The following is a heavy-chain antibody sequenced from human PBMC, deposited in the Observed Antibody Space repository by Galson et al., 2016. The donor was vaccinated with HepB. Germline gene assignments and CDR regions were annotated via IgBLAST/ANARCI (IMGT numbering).Heavy chain of an antibody. Sequence: SLRLSCAASGFMFANYAIHWVRQAPGKGLEWVAVIRYDGSNKYYADSVKGRFTLSRDNSKNTLLLQMNSLRADDTAVYYCTSELKPSSIDYWGQGTLVTVSS. J-gene: IGHJ4*02. CDR1: GFMFANYA. CDR3: TSELKPSSIDY. V-gene: IGHV3-33*01. CDR2: IRYDGSNK. D-gene: IGHD1-14*01.